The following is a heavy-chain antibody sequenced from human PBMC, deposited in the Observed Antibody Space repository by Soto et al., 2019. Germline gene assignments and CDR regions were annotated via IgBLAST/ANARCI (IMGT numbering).Heavy chain of an antibody. CDR1: GYTFTGYY. CDR3: ARDRSSGSYSNWFDP. Sequence: QVQLVQSGAEVKKPGASVKVSCKASGYTFTGYYMHWVRQAPGQGLEWMGWINPNSGGTNYAEKFQGRVTMTRHTSISTAYMELSRLRSDDTAVYYCARDRSSGSYSNWFDPWGQGTLVTVSS. J-gene: IGHJ5*02. CDR2: INPNSGGT. D-gene: IGHD1-26*01. V-gene: IGHV1-2*02.